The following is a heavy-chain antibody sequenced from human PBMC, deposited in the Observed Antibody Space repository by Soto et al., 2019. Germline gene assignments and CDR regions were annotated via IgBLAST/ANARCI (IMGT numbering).Heavy chain of an antibody. CDR2: KYYRSKCYN. V-gene: IGHV6-1*01. Sequence: PSQTLSLTCAISGDSVSSSSAAWNWIRQSPSRGLEWLGRKYYRSKCYNDYAVSVKSRITINTDTSKNQFSLQLNSVPPEDTAVYYCATQGGDYWGQGTLVTVSS. D-gene: IGHD3-16*01. CDR1: GDSVSSSSAA. CDR3: ATQGGDY. J-gene: IGHJ4*02.